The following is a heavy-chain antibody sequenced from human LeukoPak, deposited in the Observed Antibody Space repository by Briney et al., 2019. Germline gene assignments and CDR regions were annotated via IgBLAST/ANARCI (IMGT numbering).Heavy chain of an antibody. Sequence: SETLSLTCAVYGGSFSGYYWSWIRQPPGKGLEWIGGVNLQGSTNYNPSLMGRVAISVDTSENHISLQLTSVTAADTAVYYCATEGGPYRPLDYSGQGTLVTVSS. CDR3: ATEGGPYRPLDY. V-gene: IGHV4-34*01. CDR1: GGSFSGYY. J-gene: IGHJ4*02. CDR2: VNLQGST.